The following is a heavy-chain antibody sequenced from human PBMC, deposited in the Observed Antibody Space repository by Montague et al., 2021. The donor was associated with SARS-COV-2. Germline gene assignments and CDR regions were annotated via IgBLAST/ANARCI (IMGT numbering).Heavy chain of an antibody. J-gene: IGHJ6*02. CDR3: ARGPITVTTFYYYYGMDV. CDR2: INHSGST. Sequence: SETLSLTCAVYGGSFSGYYWSWIRQPPGKGLEWIGEINHSGSTNYNPSLKSRVTISVDTPKNQLSLKLSSVTAADTAVYYCARGPITVTTFYYYYGMDVWGQGTTVTVSS. CDR1: GGSFSGYY. V-gene: IGHV4-34*01. D-gene: IGHD4-17*01.